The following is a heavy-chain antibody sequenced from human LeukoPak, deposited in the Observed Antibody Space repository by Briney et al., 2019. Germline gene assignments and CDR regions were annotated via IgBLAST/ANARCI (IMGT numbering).Heavy chain of an antibody. Sequence: PGGSLRLSCAASGSTFSNYDMSWVRQVPGKGLEWVSAISAHGDDTYYIDSVRGRFTISRDNSKNTLNMQMSSLRAEDTAIYYCRTYKMGFNYRGLDVWGQGTTVSVSS. J-gene: IGHJ6*02. CDR1: GSTFSNYD. V-gene: IGHV3-23*01. CDR3: RTYKMGFNYRGLDV. CDR2: ISAHGDDT. D-gene: IGHD1-1*01.